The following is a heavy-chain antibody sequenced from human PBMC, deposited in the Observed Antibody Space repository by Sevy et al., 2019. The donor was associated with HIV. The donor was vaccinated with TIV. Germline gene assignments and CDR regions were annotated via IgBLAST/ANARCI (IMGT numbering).Heavy chain of an antibody. D-gene: IGHD6-19*01. J-gene: IGHJ4*02. V-gene: IGHV3-30-3*01. Sequence: GGSLRLSCAAYGFSVSTHAMHWVRQAPGKGLEWVALISYDGSSKYYADSVKGRLTISRDNSKNTLYLQMSSLRPDDTAVYYCTRDAGYSTGWYPSDYWGQGTLVTVSS. CDR2: ISYDGSSK. CDR3: TRDAGYSTGWYPSDY. CDR1: GFSVSTHA.